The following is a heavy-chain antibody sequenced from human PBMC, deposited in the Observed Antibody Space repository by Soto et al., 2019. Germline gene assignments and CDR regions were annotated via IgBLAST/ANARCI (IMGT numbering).Heavy chain of an antibody. V-gene: IGHV4-59*01. Sequence: SLTCTVSGGSISSYYWSWIRQPPGKGLEWIGYIYYSGSTNYNPSLKSRVTISVDTSKNQFSLKLSSVTAADTAVYYCARNDFWSGHYMGYYGMDVWGQGTTVTVS. CDR1: GGSISSYY. CDR2: IYYSGST. J-gene: IGHJ6*02. CDR3: ARNDFWSGHYMGYYGMDV. D-gene: IGHD3-3*01.